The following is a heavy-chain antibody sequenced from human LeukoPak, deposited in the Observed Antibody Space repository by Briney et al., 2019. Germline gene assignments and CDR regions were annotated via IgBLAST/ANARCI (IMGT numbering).Heavy chain of an antibody. CDR2: IYSSGST. J-gene: IGHJ4*02. D-gene: IGHD3-3*01. CDR1: GGSISSGSYY. Sequence: SETLSLTCTVSGGSISSGSYYWGWIRQPAGRGLEWIGRIYSSGSTNYNPSLKSRVTISVDTSKNQFSLKLSSVTAADTAVYYCAREGDDFWSGYNDYWGQGTLVTVSS. CDR3: AREGDDFWSGYNDY. V-gene: IGHV4-61*02.